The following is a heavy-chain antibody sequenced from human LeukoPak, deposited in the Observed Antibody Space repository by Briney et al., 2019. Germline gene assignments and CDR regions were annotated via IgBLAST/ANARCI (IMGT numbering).Heavy chain of an antibody. D-gene: IGHD3-3*01. CDR3: ARGITIFGVVNPGGKYYYMDV. Sequence: GGSLRLSCAASGFTFDDYGMSWVRQAPGKGLEWVSGINWNGGSTGYADSVKGRFTISRDNAKNSLYLQMNSLRAEDTALYYCARGITIFGVVNPGGKYYYMDVWGKGTTVTVSS. CDR2: INWNGGST. J-gene: IGHJ6*03. CDR1: GFTFDDYG. V-gene: IGHV3-20*04.